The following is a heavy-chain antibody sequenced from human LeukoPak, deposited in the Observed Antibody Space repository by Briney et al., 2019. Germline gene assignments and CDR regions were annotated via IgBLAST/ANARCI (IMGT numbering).Heavy chain of an antibody. D-gene: IGHD3-16*02. J-gene: IGHJ1*01. CDR3: ARGIVH. CDR1: GGSISSSRYY. Sequence: PSETLSLTCTVSGGSISSSRYYWGWIRQPPGKGLEWIGSIYYSGSTYYSPSLKSRVTISVDTSKNQFSLKLSSVTAADTAVYYCARGIVHWGQGTLVTVSS. V-gene: IGHV4-39*07. CDR2: IYYSGST.